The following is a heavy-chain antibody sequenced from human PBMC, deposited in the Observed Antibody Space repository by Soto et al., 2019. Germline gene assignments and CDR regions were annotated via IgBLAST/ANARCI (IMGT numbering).Heavy chain of an antibody. V-gene: IGHV3-13*01. J-gene: IGHJ3*02. CDR2: IGTAGDT. Sequence: GGSLRLSCAASGFTFSSYDMHWVRQATGKGLEWVPAIGTAGDTYYPGSVKGRFTISRENAKNSLYLQMNSLRAGDTAVYFCAREKSGSNPHGAFDIWGPGTMVTVSS. D-gene: IGHD1-26*01. CDR1: GFTFSSYD. CDR3: AREKSGSNPHGAFDI.